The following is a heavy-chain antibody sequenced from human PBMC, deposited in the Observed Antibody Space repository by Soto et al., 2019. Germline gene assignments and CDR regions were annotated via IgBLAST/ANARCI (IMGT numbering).Heavy chain of an antibody. D-gene: IGHD5-18*01. Sequence: QVQLQESGPGLVKPSETLSLTCTVSGASVSSGLYYWSWIRQPPGKGLAWIGYIYYSGSTFYNLSLKSRATISIDMSKNQFSLKLSSVTAADTAVYYCARDLGADAGMVKGHFDYWGQGTLVTVAS. CDR3: ARDLGADAGMVKGHFDY. J-gene: IGHJ4*02. V-gene: IGHV4-61*01. CDR1: GASVSSGLYY. CDR2: IYYSGST.